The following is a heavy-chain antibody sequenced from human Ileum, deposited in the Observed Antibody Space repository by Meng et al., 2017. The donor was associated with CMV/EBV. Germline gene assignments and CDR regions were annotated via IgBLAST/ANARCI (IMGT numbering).Heavy chain of an antibody. D-gene: IGHD2-2*01. J-gene: IGHJ6*02. CDR2: ISYDGRKT. CDR3: ARSVQPIYYYYGMDV. V-gene: IGHV3-30*03. Sequence: GGSLRLSCASSGLTFSTFWMSWFRQAPGKGLEWVAVISYDGRKTYYGDSVQGRFTISRDNSKNTVSLQMASLRPEDTAEYFCARSVQPIYYYYGMDVWGQGTTVTVSS. CDR1: GLTFSTFW.